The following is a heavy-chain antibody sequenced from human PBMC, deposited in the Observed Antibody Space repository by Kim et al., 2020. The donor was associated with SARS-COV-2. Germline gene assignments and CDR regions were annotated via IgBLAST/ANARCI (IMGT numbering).Heavy chain of an antibody. J-gene: IGHJ4*02. Sequence: TTYSQKLQGRGTMTRDPAANTAYMELRRLTTKDTAIYYCARDMAPTVYAYWGQGTLVTVSS. CDR3: ARDMAPTVYAY. D-gene: IGHD4-4*01. V-gene: IGHV1-3*01. CDR2: T.